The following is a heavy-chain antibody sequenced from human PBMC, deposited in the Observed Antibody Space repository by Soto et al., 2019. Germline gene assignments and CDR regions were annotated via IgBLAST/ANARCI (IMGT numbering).Heavy chain of an antibody. Sequence: GGSLRLSCAASGFTFDGYAMHWVRQAPGKGLEWVSLISWDGGSTYYADSVKGRFTISRDNSKNSLYLQMNSLRAEDTALYYCAKDYGSGSYYFDYWGQGTLVTVSS. CDR1: GFTFDGYA. CDR2: ISWDGGST. CDR3: AKDYGSGSYYFDY. J-gene: IGHJ4*02. D-gene: IGHD3-10*01. V-gene: IGHV3-43D*04.